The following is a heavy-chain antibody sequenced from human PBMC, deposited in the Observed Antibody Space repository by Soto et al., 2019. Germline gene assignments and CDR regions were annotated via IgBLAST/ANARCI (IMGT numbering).Heavy chain of an antibody. CDR2: ISGSGGST. Sequence: EVQLLESGGGLVQPGGSLRLSCVASGFTFSNYAMNWVRQAPGKGLEWVSVISGSGGSTYYADSVKGRFTISRDNSKNTLYLQMNILRDEDTAVYYCARRSSGWYFDYWGQGTVVTVSS. D-gene: IGHD6-19*01. CDR3: ARRSSGWYFDY. V-gene: IGHV3-23*01. J-gene: IGHJ4*02. CDR1: GFTFSNYA.